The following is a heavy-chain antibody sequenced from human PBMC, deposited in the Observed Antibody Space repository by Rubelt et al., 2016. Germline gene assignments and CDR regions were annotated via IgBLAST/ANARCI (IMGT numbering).Heavy chain of an antibody. CDR1: GGSISSYY. Sequence: QVQLQESGPGLVKPSQTLSLTCTVSGGSISSYYWGWIRQPPGKGLEWIGSIFYSGSTYYNPSLKSRVTISVDTSKNQFSLNLNSVTAADRAVYYCARPNYSNYCFDSWGQGTLVTVSS. V-gene: IGHV4-39*01. CDR3: ARPNYSNYCFDS. CDR2: IFYSGST. J-gene: IGHJ4*02. D-gene: IGHD4-11*01.